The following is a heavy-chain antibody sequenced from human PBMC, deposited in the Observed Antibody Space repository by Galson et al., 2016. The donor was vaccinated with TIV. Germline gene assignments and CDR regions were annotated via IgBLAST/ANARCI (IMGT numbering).Heavy chain of an antibody. D-gene: IGHD7-27*01. V-gene: IGHV4-38-2*02. CDR2: IHYSGSS. J-gene: IGHJ6*02. CDR1: DYSISGIYY. Sequence: SETLSLTCTVSDYSISGIYYWGWIRQPPGKGLECIGSIHYSGSSKYNPSLRSRLTITVDTSKKQFSLKLTSVTPADTAVYYCARVRLWGWRSYGMDVWGRGTTVTVSS. CDR3: ARVRLWGWRSYGMDV.